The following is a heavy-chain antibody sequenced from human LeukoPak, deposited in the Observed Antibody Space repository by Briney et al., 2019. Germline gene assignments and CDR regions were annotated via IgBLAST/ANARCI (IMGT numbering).Heavy chain of an antibody. CDR1: GGTFSSYA. CDR2: IIPIFGTA. V-gene: IGHV1-69*05. CDR3: AQNGDYYYFDY. D-gene: IGHD4-17*01. Sequence: GASVKVSCKASGGTFSSYAISWVRQAPGQGLEWMGRIIPIFGTANYAQKFQGRVTITTDESTSTAYVELSSLRSEDTAVYYCAQNGDYYYFDYWGQGTLVTVSS. J-gene: IGHJ4*02.